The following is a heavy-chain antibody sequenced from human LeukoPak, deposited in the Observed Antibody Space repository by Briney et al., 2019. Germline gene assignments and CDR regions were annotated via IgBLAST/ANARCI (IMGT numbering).Heavy chain of an antibody. CDR1: GGTFSSYA. J-gene: IGHJ4*02. Sequence: SVKVSCKASGGTFSSYAISRVRQAPGQGLEWMGGIIPIFGTANYAQKFQGRVTITADESTSTAYMELSSLRSEDTAVYYCASLGCSGGSCYSVPYYFDYWGQGTLVTVSS. V-gene: IGHV1-69*13. CDR2: IIPIFGTA. CDR3: ASLGCSGGSCYSVPYYFDY. D-gene: IGHD2-15*01.